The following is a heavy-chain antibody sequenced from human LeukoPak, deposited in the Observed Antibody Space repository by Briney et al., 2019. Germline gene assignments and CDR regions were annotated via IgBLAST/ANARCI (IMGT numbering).Heavy chain of an antibody. J-gene: IGHJ6*03. CDR2: IKQDGSEK. V-gene: IGHV3-7*01. CDR3: ATGGLYYDFWSGYNSYYMDV. CDR1: GFTFSSYW. D-gene: IGHD3-3*01. Sequence: PGGSLRLSCAASGFTFSSYWMSWVRQAPGKGLEWVANIKQDGSEKYYVDSVKGRFTISRDNAKNSLYLQMNSLRAEDTAVYYCATGGLYYDFWSGYNSYYMDVWGKGTTVTVSS.